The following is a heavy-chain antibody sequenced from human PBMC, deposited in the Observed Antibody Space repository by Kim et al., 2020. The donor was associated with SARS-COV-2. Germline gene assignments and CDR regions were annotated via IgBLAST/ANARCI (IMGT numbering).Heavy chain of an antibody. CDR1: GGSFSGYY. Sequence: SETLSLTCAVYGGSFSGYYWSWIRQPPGKGLEWIGEINHSGSTNYNPSLKSRVTISVDTSKNQFSLKLSSVTAADTAVYYCARTPPREQLVTGDYWGQGTLVTVSS. J-gene: IGHJ4*02. D-gene: IGHD6-13*01. CDR2: INHSGST. V-gene: IGHV4-34*01. CDR3: ARTPPREQLVTGDY.